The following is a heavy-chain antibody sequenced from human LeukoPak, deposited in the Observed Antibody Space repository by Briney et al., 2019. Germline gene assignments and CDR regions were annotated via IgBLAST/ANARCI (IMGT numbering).Heavy chain of an antibody. CDR1: GFTFRSYA. D-gene: IGHD5-12*01. Sequence: GGSLRLSCAASGFTFRSYAMSCVRQAPGKGLEWVSAISGSGGSTYYADSVKGRFTISRDNSKNTLYLQMNSMRAEDTAVYYCARNLFLGYSGYDFGYYYYYYMDVWGKGTTVTVSS. CDR3: ARNLFLGYSGYDFGYYYYYYMDV. CDR2: ISGSGGST. J-gene: IGHJ6*03. V-gene: IGHV3-23*01.